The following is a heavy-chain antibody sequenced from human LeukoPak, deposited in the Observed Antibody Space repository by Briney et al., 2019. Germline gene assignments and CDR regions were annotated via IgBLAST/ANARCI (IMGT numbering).Heavy chain of an antibody. D-gene: IGHD3-22*01. Sequence: ASVKVSCKASGYTFTGYYMHWVRQAPGQGLEWMGWINPNSGGTNYAQKFQGRVTMTRDTSISTAYMEVSRLRSDDTAVYYCARGADITMIVVAHFDYWGQGTLVTVSS. CDR1: GYTFTGYY. CDR2: INPNSGGT. V-gene: IGHV1-2*02. J-gene: IGHJ4*02. CDR3: ARGADITMIVVAHFDY.